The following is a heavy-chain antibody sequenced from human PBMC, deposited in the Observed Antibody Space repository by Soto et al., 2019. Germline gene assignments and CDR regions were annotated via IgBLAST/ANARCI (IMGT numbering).Heavy chain of an antibody. CDR2: IYYSGST. Sequence: SETLSLTCTVSGGSISSYYWSWIRQPPGKGLEWIGYIYYSGSTNYNPSHKSRVTISVDTSNNKFSLRLSSVTAADTAVYYCARVFSSSSVQGYYYYYMDVWGKGTTVTVSS. D-gene: IGHD6-6*01. J-gene: IGHJ6*03. CDR3: ARVFSSSSVQGYYYYYMDV. V-gene: IGHV4-59*01. CDR1: GGSISSYY.